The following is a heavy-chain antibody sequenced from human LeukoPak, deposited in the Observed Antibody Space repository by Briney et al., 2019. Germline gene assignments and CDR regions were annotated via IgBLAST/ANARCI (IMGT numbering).Heavy chain of an antibody. V-gene: IGHV3-23*01. CDR2: ISDSGDST. CDR1: RLTFSNYG. CDR3: AKDLSPGI. J-gene: IGHJ3*02. Sequence: GGSLRLSCAASRLTFSNYGLSWVRQAPGKGLEWVSGISDSGDSTYYADSVKGRFTISRDNSKNTVNLQMNSLRAEDTAVYYCAKDLSPGIWGQGTMVTVSS.